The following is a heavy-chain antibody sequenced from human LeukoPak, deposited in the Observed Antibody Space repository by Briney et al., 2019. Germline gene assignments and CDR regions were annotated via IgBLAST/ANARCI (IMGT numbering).Heavy chain of an antibody. Sequence: ASVKVSCKASGGPFSSYAFSWVRQAPGQGLEWMGGIIPIFGTTNYAEKFQGRVTIITDESTGTAYMELNSLRSDDTAIYYRVRGPPLGEGPTWFDYWGQGTLVTVSS. V-gene: IGHV1-69*05. J-gene: IGHJ4*02. CDR3: VRGPPLGEGPTWFDY. CDR1: GGPFSSYA. D-gene: IGHD3-3*01. CDR2: IIPIFGTT.